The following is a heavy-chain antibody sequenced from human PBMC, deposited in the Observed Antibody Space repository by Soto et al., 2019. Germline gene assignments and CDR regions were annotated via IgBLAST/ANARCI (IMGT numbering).Heavy chain of an antibody. D-gene: IGHD3-22*01. J-gene: IGHJ4*02. Sequence: QVQLVESGGGVVQPGRSLRLSCAASGFTFSSYDMHWVRQAPGKGLEWVAVISYDGGNKYYADSVKGRFTISRDNSNTPLYLKMTSLRAADTAVYYCAQIGIPDYYDSSGYAYWGQGTLVTVSS. V-gene: IGHV3-30*18. CDR3: AQIGIPDYYDSSGYAY. CDR1: GFTFSSYD. CDR2: ISYDGGNK.